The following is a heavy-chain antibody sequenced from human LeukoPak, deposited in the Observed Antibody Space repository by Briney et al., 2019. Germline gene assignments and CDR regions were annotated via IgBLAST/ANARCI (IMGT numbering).Heavy chain of an antibody. Sequence: PSETLSLTCTVSGGSISSYYWSWIRQTAGKGLEWIGRIYTSGSTNYNPSLKSRVTMSVDTSKNQFSLKLSSVTAADTAVYYCAKMGDRFGLWGHKTKNYMDFWGKGTTVTVSS. CDR2: IYTSGST. J-gene: IGHJ6*03. CDR3: AKMGDRFGLWGHKTKNYMDF. D-gene: IGHD3-16*01. V-gene: IGHV4-4*07. CDR1: GGSISSYY.